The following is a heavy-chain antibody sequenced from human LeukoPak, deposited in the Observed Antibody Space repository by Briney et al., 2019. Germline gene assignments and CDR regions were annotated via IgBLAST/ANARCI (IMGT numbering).Heavy chain of an antibody. CDR3: ARTLLGYCSGGSCHYYYMDV. CDR1: GFIFRNYG. Sequence: GGSLRLSCAASGFIFRNYGMNWVRQAPGKGLEWVSGISGHGDITYYADSVKGRFTISRDNSRNTVYLQMNSLRSEDTAVYYCARTLLGYCSGGSCHYYYMDVWGKGTTVTISS. V-gene: IGHV3-23*01. CDR2: ISGHGDIT. D-gene: IGHD2-15*01. J-gene: IGHJ6*03.